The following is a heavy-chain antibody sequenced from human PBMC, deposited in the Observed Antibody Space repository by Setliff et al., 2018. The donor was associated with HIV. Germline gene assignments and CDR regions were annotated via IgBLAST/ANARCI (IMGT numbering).Heavy chain of an antibody. V-gene: IGHV1-69*13. Sequence: SVKVSCKASGDIFSTFAINWVRQAPGQGIEWMGGIIPVFGTPNYAQKFLGRVTITADESTSTGYMEMSSLTSEDTAVYYCARGEATHGPGTYSIYSWGQGTLVTVSS. J-gene: IGHJ5*02. CDR1: GDIFSTFA. D-gene: IGHD3-10*01. CDR2: IIPVFGTP. CDR3: ARGEATHGPGTYSIYS.